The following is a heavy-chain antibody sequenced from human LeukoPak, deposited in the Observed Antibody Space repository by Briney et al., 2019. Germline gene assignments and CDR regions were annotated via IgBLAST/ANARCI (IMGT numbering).Heavy chain of an antibody. Sequence: SETLSLTCTVSGGSISSYYWSWIRQPPGKGLEWIGYIYYSGSTNYNPSLKSRVTISVDTSKNQFSLKLSSETAADTAVYYCARHYTRPNYYDSSGYPSKPPYYYYYMDVWGKGTTVTVSS. V-gene: IGHV4-59*08. J-gene: IGHJ6*03. CDR1: GGSISSYY. D-gene: IGHD3-22*01. CDR3: ARHYTRPNYYDSSGYPSKPPYYYYYMDV. CDR2: IYYSGST.